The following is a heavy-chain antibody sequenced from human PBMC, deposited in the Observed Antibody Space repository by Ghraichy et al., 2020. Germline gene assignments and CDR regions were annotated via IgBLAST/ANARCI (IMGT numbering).Heavy chain of an antibody. J-gene: IGHJ3*02. V-gene: IGHV4-39*01. D-gene: IGHD3-22*01. Sequence: SETLSLTCTVSGGSISSSSYYWGWIRQPPGKGLEWIGSIYYSGSTYYKPSLKSRVTISVDTSKNQFSLKLSSVTAADTAVYYCARQPHYESSNFDAVDIWGQGKMVTVSS. CDR3: ARQPHYESSNFDAVDI. CDR2: IYYSGST. CDR1: GGSISSSSYY.